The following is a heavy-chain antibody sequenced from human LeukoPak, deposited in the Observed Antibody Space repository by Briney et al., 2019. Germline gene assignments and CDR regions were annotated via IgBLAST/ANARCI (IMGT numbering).Heavy chain of an antibody. CDR2: ISYDGSNK. Sequence: HPGGSPRLSCAASGFTFSSYAMHWVRQAPGKGLEWVAVISYDGSNKYYADSVKGRFTISRDNSKNTLYLQMNSLRAEDTAVYYCARENWNPLIVYYYYGMDVWGQGTTVTVSS. CDR3: ARENWNPLIVYYYYGMDV. J-gene: IGHJ6*02. CDR1: GFTFSSYA. D-gene: IGHD1-1*01. V-gene: IGHV3-30-3*01.